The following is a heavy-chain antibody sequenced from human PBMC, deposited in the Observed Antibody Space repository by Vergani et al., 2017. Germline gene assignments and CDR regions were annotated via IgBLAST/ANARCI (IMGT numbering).Heavy chain of an antibody. J-gene: IGHJ4*02. CDR3: ATAGAAYCRGASCYDFFEY. Sequence: QVQLVESGGGVVQPGGSLRLSCAASGLTFTNYGMHWVRQAPGKGLEWVAFTRYDGIVKYYGDSVRGRFTISRDNSKNTLYLQMNRLRPEDTAVYYCATAGAAYCRGASCYDFFEYWGQGTLVTVAS. CDR2: TRYDGIVK. D-gene: IGHD2-15*01. V-gene: IGHV3-30*02. CDR1: GLTFTNYG.